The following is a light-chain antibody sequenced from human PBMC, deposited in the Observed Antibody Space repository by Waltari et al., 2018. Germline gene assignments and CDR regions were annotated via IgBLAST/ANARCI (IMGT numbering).Light chain of an antibody. CDR3: SSHVV. V-gene: IGLV2-8*01. Sequence: QSALTQPPSASGSPGQTGTISRTATRRDVGDYNSVSWYQQHPGKAPKLMIYEVTKRPSGVPERFSGSKSGNTASLTVSGLQAEDEADYYCSSHVVFGGGTKLTVL. CDR1: RRDVGDYNS. J-gene: IGLJ3*02. CDR2: EVT.